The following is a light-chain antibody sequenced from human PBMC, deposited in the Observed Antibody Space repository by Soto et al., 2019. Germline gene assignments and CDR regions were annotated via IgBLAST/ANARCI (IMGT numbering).Light chain of an antibody. J-gene: IGKJ3*01. CDR1: QTLFSSSSNKNY. CDR2: WAS. CDR3: QEHYASPFT. Sequence: DIVMTQSPDSLAVSLGEVATINCKSSQTLFSSSSNKNYLAWFQQKPRQPPKLLISWASTRESGVPDRFSGSGSGTDFTLTTSSLQAEDVAVYYCQEHYASPFTFGPGTKVEIK. V-gene: IGKV4-1*01.